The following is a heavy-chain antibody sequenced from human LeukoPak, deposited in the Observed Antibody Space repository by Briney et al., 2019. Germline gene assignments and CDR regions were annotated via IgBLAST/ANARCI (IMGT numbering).Heavy chain of an antibody. V-gene: IGHV4-38-2*01. J-gene: IGHJ4*02. D-gene: IGHD2-15*01. CDR1: GYSSSTGYY. CDR2: IYHSGRT. CDR3: ARGLGYCSGGNCYSADPSFHY. Sequence: SETLSLTCPVSGYSSSTGYYWGWIRQPPGKGLEWIGSIYHSGRTYYNPSLKSRVTISVDTSENQFSLNLTSVTAADTAVYYCARGLGYCSGGNCYSADPSFHYWGQGTLVTVSS.